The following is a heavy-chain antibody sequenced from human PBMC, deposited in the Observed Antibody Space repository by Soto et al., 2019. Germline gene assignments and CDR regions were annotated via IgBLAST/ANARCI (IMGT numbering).Heavy chain of an antibody. V-gene: IGHV3-66*01. Sequence: DVQLVESGGGLVLRGESLRLSCAASGFTVGSAYMSWVRQAPGKRLEWVAGVYSGGNTYYADSVKGRFTISRHTSKNRLYLPMNSLRAEDAAMYYCARDPWVGDIGDYWGQGTLVTVSS. D-gene: IGHD4-17*01. CDR3: ARDPWVGDIGDY. CDR1: GFTVGSAY. CDR2: VYSGGNT. J-gene: IGHJ4*02.